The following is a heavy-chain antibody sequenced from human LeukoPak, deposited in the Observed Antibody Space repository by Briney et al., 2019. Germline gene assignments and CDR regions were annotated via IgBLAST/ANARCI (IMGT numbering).Heavy chain of an antibody. J-gene: IGHJ4*02. CDR2: ISSSSSYI. CDR1: GFTFSSYS. V-gene: IGHV3-21*01. CDR3: ARDLCSGGSCYSFFDY. Sequence: PGGSLRLSCAASGFTFSSYSMNWVRQAPGKGLEWVSSISSSSSYIYHADSVKGRFTISRDNAKNSLYLQMNSLRAEDTAVYYCARDLCSGGSCYSFFDYWGQGTLVTVSS. D-gene: IGHD2-15*01.